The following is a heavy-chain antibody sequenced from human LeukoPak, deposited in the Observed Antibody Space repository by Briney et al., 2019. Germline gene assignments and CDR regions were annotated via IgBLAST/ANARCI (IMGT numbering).Heavy chain of an antibody. CDR1: GGSISSYY. Sequence: SGTLSLTCTVSGGSISSYYWSWIRQPAGKGLEWIGRIDTSGNTNYNPSLKSRITMSVDTSKNQFSLKLSSVTAADTAVYYCARDRGSGWYVYRGQGTLVTVSS. D-gene: IGHD6-19*01. CDR3: ARDRGSGWYVY. J-gene: IGHJ4*02. V-gene: IGHV4-4*07. CDR2: IDTSGNT.